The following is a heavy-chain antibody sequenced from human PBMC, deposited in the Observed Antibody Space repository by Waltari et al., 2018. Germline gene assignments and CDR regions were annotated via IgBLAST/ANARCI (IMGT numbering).Heavy chain of an antibody. CDR2: INQDGRDK. CDR1: GFTFTNYW. V-gene: IGHV3-7*01. Sequence: EVHLVQSGGGLIQPGGSLSLSCGVSGFTFTNYWMTWVRQAPGKGLEWVANINQDGRDKNYVDSVEGRFTISRDNAQNSVYLQMNSLRAEDTAVYYCARDVPNGYFDYWGSGTLVTVSS. D-gene: IGHD1-1*01. J-gene: IGHJ4*02. CDR3: ARDVPNGYFDY.